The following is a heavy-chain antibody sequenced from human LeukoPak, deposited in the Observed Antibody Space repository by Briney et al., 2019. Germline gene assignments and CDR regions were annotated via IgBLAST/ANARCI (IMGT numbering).Heavy chain of an antibody. D-gene: IGHD6-25*01. CDR3: ARRLGLRDY. J-gene: IGHJ4*02. CDR2: ISWNSGSI. Sequence: GGSLRLSCAAAGFTFDDYAMHWVRQAPGKGLEWVSGISWNSGSIGYVDSVKGRFTISRDNAKNSLYLQMNSLRAEDTAVYYCARRLGLRDYWGQGTLVTVSS. V-gene: IGHV3-9*01. CDR1: GFTFDDYA.